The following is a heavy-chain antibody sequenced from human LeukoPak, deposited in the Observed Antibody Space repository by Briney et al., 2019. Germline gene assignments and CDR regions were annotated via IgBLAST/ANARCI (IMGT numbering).Heavy chain of an antibody. V-gene: IGHV4-59*01. CDR1: GGSISSYY. CDR2: INYSGST. D-gene: IGHD5-18*01. Sequence: SETLSLTCTVSGGSISSYYWSWIRQPPGKGLEWIGYINYSGSTNYNPSLKSRLTISVDTPKNQFSLKLSSVTAADTAVYYCARGRYSYGLTWFDPWGQGTLVTVSS. J-gene: IGHJ5*02. CDR3: ARGRYSYGLTWFDP.